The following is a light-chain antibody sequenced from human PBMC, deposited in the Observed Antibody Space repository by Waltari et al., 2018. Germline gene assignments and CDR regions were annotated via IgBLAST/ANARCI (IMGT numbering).Light chain of an antibody. Sequence: QSALTQPASVSGSPGQSITISCTGSSSDAGGVDSVSWYEDPPGQDPKVIIYDFNKRPSGVSDRFSGSKSGNTASLTISGLQAEDEATFYCSSQSTKNGVIFGGGTKVTVL. CDR2: DFN. CDR1: SSDAGGVDS. J-gene: IGLJ2*01. CDR3: SSQSTKNGVI. V-gene: IGLV2-14*03.